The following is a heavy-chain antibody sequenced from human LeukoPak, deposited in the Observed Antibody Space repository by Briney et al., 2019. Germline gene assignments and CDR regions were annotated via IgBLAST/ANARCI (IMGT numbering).Heavy chain of an antibody. CDR2: ISGSGGST. V-gene: IGHV3-23*01. D-gene: IGHD1-26*01. CDR1: GFTFSSYA. J-gene: IGHJ4*02. CDR3: ARTSGSNYGYFDY. Sequence: GGSLRLSCAASGFTFSSYAMSWVRQAPGKGLEWVSAISGSGGSTYYADSVKGRFTISRDNAKNSLYLQMNSLRAEDTAVYYCARTSGSNYGYFDYWGQGTLVTVSS.